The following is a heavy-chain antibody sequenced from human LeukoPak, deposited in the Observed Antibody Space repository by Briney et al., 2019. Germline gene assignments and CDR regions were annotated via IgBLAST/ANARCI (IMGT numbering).Heavy chain of an antibody. V-gene: IGHV3-33*06. J-gene: IGHJ4*02. CDR3: AKDFTHYYDSRGLYPYLGS. CDR2: IWYDGTNK. Sequence: PGGSLRLSCAASGFTFSSYAMHWVRRSPGKGLEWVAVIWYDGTNKYYADSVKGRFTISRDNSKNTMYLQMNNVRAEDTAVYYCAKDFTHYYDSRGLYPYLGSWGQGTLVTVSS. D-gene: IGHD3-22*01. CDR1: GFTFSSYA.